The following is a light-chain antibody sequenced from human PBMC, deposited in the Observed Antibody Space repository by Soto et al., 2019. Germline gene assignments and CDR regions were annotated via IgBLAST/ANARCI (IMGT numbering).Light chain of an antibody. Sequence: VLTXPPSVSGAPGQRVTISCTGSSSNIGAGYDVHWYQQLPGTAPKLLIYGNSNRPSGVPDRFSGSKSGTSASLAITGLQAEDEADYYCQSYDSSLRNVFGTGTKVTVL. CDR1: SSNIGAGYD. CDR2: GNS. J-gene: IGLJ1*01. V-gene: IGLV1-40*01. CDR3: QSYDSSLRNV.